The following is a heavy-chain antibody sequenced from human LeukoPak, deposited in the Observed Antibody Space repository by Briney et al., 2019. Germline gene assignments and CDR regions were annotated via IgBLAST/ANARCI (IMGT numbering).Heavy chain of an antibody. CDR3: ARDWEYSSSSYYFDY. V-gene: IGHV3-30*03. D-gene: IGHD6-6*01. Sequence: GGSLRLSCAASGFTFSSYGMHWVRQAPGKGLEWVAVISNDGNNKYYTDSVKGRFTISRDNSKNTLYLQMNSLRAEDTAVYYCARDWEYSSSSYYFDYWGQGTLVTAS. CDR1: GFTFSSYG. CDR2: ISNDGNNK. J-gene: IGHJ4*02.